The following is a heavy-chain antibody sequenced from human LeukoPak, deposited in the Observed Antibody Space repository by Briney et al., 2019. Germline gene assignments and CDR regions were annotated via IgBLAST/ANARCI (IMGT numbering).Heavy chain of an antibody. CDR3: ARVGDSGYDGGFYYYYMDV. CDR1: GYTFTSYY. V-gene: IGHV1-46*01. D-gene: IGHD5-12*01. CDR2: IKPSGGST. Sequence: ASVKVSCKASGYTFTSYYMHWVRQAPGQGLEWMRIIKPSGGSTSYAQKFQGRVTMTRDMSTSTVYMELSSLRSEDTAVYYCARVGDSGYDGGFYYYYMDVWGKGTTVTVSS. J-gene: IGHJ6*03.